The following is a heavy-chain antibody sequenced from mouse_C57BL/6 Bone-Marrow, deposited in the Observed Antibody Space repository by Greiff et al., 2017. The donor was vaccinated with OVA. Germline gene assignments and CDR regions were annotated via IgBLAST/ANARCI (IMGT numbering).Heavy chain of an antibody. J-gene: IGHJ2*01. Sequence: VQLQQPGAELVKPGASVKMSCKASGYTFTSYWITWVKQRPGQGLEWIGDIYPGSGSTNYNEKFKSKATLTEDKSSSTAYMQLSSLTSEDVAVYYCADGYYPDYWGQGTTLTVSS. CDR1: GYTFTSYW. D-gene: IGHD2-3*01. CDR3: ADGYYPDY. V-gene: IGHV1-55*01. CDR2: IYPGSGST.